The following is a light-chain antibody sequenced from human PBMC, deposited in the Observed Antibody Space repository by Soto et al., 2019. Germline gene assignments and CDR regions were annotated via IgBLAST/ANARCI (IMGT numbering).Light chain of an antibody. CDR1: SGDIGGYDY. J-gene: IGLJ1*01. Sequence: QSALTQPPSASGSPGQSVTISCTGTSGDIGGYDYVSWYQQHPGKAPKLMIYEVTKQPLGVPDRFSGPKSGNTASLTVSGLQAEDEADYYCSSYAGSNNPYVFGTGTKVTVL. CDR3: SSYAGSNNPYV. V-gene: IGLV2-8*01. CDR2: EVT.